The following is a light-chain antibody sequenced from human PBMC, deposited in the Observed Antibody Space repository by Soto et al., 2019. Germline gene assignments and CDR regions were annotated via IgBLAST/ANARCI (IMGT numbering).Light chain of an antibody. Sequence: QPALTQPASVSASPGQSIAISCTGTSSDVGGYNYVSWYQQHPGKAPKLMIYDVSNRPSGVSNRFSGSKSGNTASLTISGLQAEDEADYYCSSYTSSTTYVFGTGTKLTVL. J-gene: IGLJ1*01. CDR2: DVS. CDR3: SSYTSSTTYV. CDR1: SSDVGGYNY. V-gene: IGLV2-14*01.